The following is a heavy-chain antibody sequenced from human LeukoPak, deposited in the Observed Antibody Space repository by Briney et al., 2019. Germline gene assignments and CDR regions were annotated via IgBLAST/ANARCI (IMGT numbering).Heavy chain of an antibody. CDR1: GGSFSGYY. CDR2: INHSGST. Sequence: PSETLSLTCAIYGGSFSGYYWSWIRQPPGKGLKWIGEINHSGSTNYNPSLKSRVTISVDTSKNQFSLKLSSVTAADTAVYYCAILRSPGSGMATNDFGYWGQGTLVTVSS. V-gene: IGHV4-34*01. CDR3: AILRSPGSGMATNDFGY. J-gene: IGHJ4*02. D-gene: IGHD5-24*01.